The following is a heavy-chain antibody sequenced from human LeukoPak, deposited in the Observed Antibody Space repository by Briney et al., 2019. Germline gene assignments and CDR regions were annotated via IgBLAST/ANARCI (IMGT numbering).Heavy chain of an antibody. D-gene: IGHD1-26*01. J-gene: IGHJ5*02. CDR1: GFTFSCYA. V-gene: IGHV3-30*04. Sequence: GGSLRLSCAASGFTFSCYAMHWVRQAPGKGLEWVAVISYDGSNKYYADSVKGRFTISRDNSKNTLYLQMNSLRAEDTAVYYCARAQWEWGLLTYNWFDPWGQGTLVTVSS. CDR2: ISYDGSNK. CDR3: ARAQWEWGLLTYNWFDP.